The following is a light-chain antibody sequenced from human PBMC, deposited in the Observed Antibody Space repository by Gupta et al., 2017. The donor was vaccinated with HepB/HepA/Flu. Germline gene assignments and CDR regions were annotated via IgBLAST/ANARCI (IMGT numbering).Light chain of an antibody. CDR2: DVS. V-gene: IGLV2-14*03. Sequence: SALTQPASVSGSPGQSITIPCPGTSSDVGGYNYVSSYQQHPGKAPTLIIYDVSNRPAGVSNRFSGSKSGNTAALTISGLEAEDEADYYCSAYTSSSTVFGGGTKLTVL. CDR3: SAYTSSSTV. CDR1: SSDVGGYNY. J-gene: IGLJ2*01.